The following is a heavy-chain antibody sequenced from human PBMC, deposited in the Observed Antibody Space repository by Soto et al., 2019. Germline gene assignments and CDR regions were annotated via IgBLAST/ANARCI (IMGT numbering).Heavy chain of an antibody. V-gene: IGHV4-34*01. Sequence: SETLSLTCAVYGGSFSGYYWSWIRQPPGKGLEWIGEINHSGSTNYNPSLKSRVTISVDTSKNQFSRKQSSVTAADTAVYYCARGLWVLSMVRAGGPMYYYYGMDVWGQGTTVTVSS. CDR1: GGSFSGYY. D-gene: IGHD3-10*01. J-gene: IGHJ6*02. CDR2: INHSGST. CDR3: ARGLWVLSMVRAGGPMYYYYGMDV.